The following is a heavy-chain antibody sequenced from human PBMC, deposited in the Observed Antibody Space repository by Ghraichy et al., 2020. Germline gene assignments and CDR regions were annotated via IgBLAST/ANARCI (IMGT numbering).Heavy chain of an antibody. CDR1: GGSISSYY. CDR2: IYYSGST. J-gene: IGHJ5*02. CDR3: ARVRTQGWFDP. V-gene: IGHV4-59*01. Sequence: SETLSLTCTVSGGSISSYYWSWIRQPPGKGLEWIGYIYYSGSTNYNPSLKSRVTISVDTSKNQFSLKLSSVTAADTAVYYCARVRTQGWFDPWGQGTLVTVSS.